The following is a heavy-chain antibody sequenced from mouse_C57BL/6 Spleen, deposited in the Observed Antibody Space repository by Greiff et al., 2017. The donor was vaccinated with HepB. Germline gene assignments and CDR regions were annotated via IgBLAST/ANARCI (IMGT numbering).Heavy chain of an antibody. CDR3: ARRTGTDYFDY. Sequence: QVQLQQSGAELVKPGASVKISCKASGYAFSSYWMNWVKQRPGKGLEWIGQIYPGDGDTNYNGKFKGKATLTADKSSSTAYMQLSNLTSEDSAVYFCARRTGTDYFDYWGQGTTLTVSS. CDR2: IYPGDGDT. V-gene: IGHV1-80*01. D-gene: IGHD4-1*01. CDR1: GYAFSSYW. J-gene: IGHJ2*01.